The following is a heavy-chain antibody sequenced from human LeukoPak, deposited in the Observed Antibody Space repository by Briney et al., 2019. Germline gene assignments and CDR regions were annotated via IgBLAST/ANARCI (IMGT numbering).Heavy chain of an antibody. D-gene: IGHD4-23*01. CDR1: GGSFSGYY. CDR3: ARDGPRVVTQLPYYYYYMDV. Sequence: SDTLSLTCAVYGGSFSGYYWSWIRQPAGKGLEWIGRIYTSGSTNYNPSLKSRVTISVDTSKNQFSLKLSSVTAADTAVYYCARDGPRVVTQLPYYYYYMDVCGKGTTGTVSS. V-gene: IGHV4-4*07. CDR2: IYTSGST. J-gene: IGHJ6*03.